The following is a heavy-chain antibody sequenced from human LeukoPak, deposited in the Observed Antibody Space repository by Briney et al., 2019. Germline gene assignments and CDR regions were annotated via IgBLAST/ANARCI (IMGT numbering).Heavy chain of an antibody. CDR3: ARVAVAGPYFDY. CDR2: ISSSGITI. V-gene: IGHV3-48*03. D-gene: IGHD6-19*01. J-gene: IGHJ4*02. Sequence: HPGGSLRLSCAASGFTFSSYEMNWVRQAPGKGLEWVSYISSSGITIYYADSVKGRFTISRDNAKNSLYLQMNSLRAEDTAVYYCARVAVAGPYFDYWGQGTLVTVSS. CDR1: GFTFSSYE.